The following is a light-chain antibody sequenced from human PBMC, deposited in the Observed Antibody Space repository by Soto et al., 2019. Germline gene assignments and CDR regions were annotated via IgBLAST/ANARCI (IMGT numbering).Light chain of an antibody. Sequence: QSVLTQPASVSGSPGQSITISCTGTSSDVGGYNYVSWYQQHPGKAPKLMIYEVSNRPSGVSNRFSGSKAGNTASLTISGLQAEDEADDYCSSYAGSSTWVFGGGTQLTVL. V-gene: IGLV2-14*01. J-gene: IGLJ3*02. CDR3: SSYAGSSTWV. CDR2: EVS. CDR1: SSDVGGYNY.